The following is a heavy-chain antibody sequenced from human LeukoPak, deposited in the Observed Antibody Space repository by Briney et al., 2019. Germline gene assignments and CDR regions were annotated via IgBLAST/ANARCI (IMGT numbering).Heavy chain of an antibody. J-gene: IGHJ4*02. CDR3: ARGSSTSSV. D-gene: IGHD2-2*01. V-gene: IGHV3-33*01. CDR2: IWYDGSNK. CDR1: GFTFSGYG. Sequence: GGSLRLSCAASGFTFSGYGMHWVRQAPGKGLEWVAVIWYDGSNKYYADSVKGRFTISRDNSKNTLYLQMNSLRAEDTAVYYCARGSSTSSVWGQGTLVTVSS.